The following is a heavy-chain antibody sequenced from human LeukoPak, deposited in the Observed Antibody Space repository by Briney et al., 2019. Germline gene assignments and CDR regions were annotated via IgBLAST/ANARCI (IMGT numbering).Heavy chain of an antibody. Sequence: GESLKISCKGSGYTFTNYWIGWVRQMPGKGLECMGIIYPGDSDTRYSPSFQGQVTISADKSISTAYLQWSSLKASDTAMYYCVRTDTSGWYYFGYWGQGTLVTVSS. V-gene: IGHV5-51*01. D-gene: IGHD6-19*01. CDR3: VRTDTSGWYYFGY. CDR2: IYPGDSDT. CDR1: GYTFTNYW. J-gene: IGHJ4*02.